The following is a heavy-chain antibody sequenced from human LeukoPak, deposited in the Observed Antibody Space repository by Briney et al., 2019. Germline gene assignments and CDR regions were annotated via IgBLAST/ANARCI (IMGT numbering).Heavy chain of an antibody. J-gene: IGHJ4*02. CDR2: INPYSGGT. V-gene: IGHV1-2*02. D-gene: IGHD6-19*01. CDR1: GYTFTGYY. Sequence: GASVKVSCKASGYTFTGYYMHWVRQAPGQGLEWMGWINPYSGGTNYAQKFQGRVTMTRDTSISTAYMELSRLRYDDTAVYYCARDFTKQWLMEEDYWGQGTLVTVSS. CDR3: ARDFTKQWLMEEDY.